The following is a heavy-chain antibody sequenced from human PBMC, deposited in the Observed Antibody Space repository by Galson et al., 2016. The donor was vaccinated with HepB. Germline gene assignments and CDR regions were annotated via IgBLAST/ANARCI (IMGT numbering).Heavy chain of an antibody. J-gene: IGHJ4*02. V-gene: IGHV3-30*18. Sequence: SLRLSCAASGSTFSQRGMHWVRQAPGKGLEWVAADSMDGRRKFYADSVKGRFTISRDNSNNMLFLQMSSLRVDDTAVYYCAKRHEYCPPVGCSVDSWGQGTLVSVSS. D-gene: IGHD2/OR15-2a*01. CDR1: GSTFSQRG. CDR2: DSMDGRRK. CDR3: AKRHEYCPPVGCSVDS.